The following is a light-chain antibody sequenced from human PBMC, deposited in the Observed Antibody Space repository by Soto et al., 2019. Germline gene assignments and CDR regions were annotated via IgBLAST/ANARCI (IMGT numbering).Light chain of an antibody. Sequence: EVVMTQSPATLSLSPGERATLSCRASQSVSSSLAWYQQKPGQAPRLLIYGASTRATSIPDRFSGSGSETEFTLTISSLQAEYFANYYCQQYNNWWTFGQGTKVEIK. CDR3: QQYNNWWT. CDR2: GAS. J-gene: IGKJ1*01. V-gene: IGKV3-15*01. CDR1: QSVSSS.